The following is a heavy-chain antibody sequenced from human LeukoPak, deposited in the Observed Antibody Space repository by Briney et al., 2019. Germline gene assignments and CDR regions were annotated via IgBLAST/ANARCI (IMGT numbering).Heavy chain of an antibody. CDR2: INHSGST. CDR1: GGSFSGYY. V-gene: IGHV4-34*01. Sequence: PSETLSLTCAVYGGSFSGYYWSWIRQPPGKGLEWIGEINHSGSTNYNPSLKSRVTISVDTSKNQFSLKLSPVTAADTAVYYCARAKNGSGSTLFDYWGQGTLVTVSS. CDR3: ARAKNGSGSTLFDY. J-gene: IGHJ4*02. D-gene: IGHD3-10*01.